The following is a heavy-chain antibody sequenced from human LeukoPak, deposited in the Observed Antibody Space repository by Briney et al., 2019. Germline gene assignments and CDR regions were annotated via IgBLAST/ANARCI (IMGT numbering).Heavy chain of an antibody. J-gene: IGHJ6*03. CDR2: IKSKTDGGTT. D-gene: IGHD1-26*01. CDR3: TTAEHSELRRSYYYYYMDV. CDR1: GFTFSSYA. Sequence: NPGGSLRLSCAASGFTFSSYAMHWVRQAPGKGLEWVGRIKSKTDGGTTDYAAPVKGRFTISRDDSKNTMYLEMNSLKTEDTAVYYCTTAEHSELRRSYYYYYMDVWGKGTTVTISS. V-gene: IGHV3-15*01.